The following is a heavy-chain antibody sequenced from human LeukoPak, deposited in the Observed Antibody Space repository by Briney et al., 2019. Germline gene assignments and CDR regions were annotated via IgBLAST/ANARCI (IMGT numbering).Heavy chain of an antibody. V-gene: IGHV3-9*03. CDR3: AKAVSLGFCSGGSCSVHFDY. CDR2: ISWNSGPI. CDR1: GFTFDNYA. Sequence: PGRSLRLSCAASGFTFDNYAMHWVRQAPGKGLEWVSGISWNSGPIGYVDSVKGRFTISRDNAKNSLYLQMDSLRAEDVALYYCAKAVSLGFCSGGSCSVHFDYWGQGTLVTVSS. D-gene: IGHD2-15*01. J-gene: IGHJ4*02.